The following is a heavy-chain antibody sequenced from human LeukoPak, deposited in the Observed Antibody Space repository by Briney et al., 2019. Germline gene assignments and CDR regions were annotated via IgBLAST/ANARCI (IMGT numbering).Heavy chain of an antibody. CDR2: ISTTGGTT. D-gene: IGHD4-17*01. V-gene: IGHV3-23*01. Sequence: GGSLRLSCAASGLTFSSYGMSWVRQAPGRGLEWVSAISTTGGTTYYADSVRGRFTISRDNSRNTLYLQMNSLRAEDTAVYYCAREMTTRTTGGFFDYWGQGTLVTASS. J-gene: IGHJ4*02. CDR3: AREMTTRTTGGFFDY. CDR1: GLTFSSYG.